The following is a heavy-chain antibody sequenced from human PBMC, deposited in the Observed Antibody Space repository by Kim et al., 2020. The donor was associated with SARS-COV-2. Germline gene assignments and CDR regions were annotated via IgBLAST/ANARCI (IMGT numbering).Heavy chain of an antibody. CDR3: ARDPIQLWYYFDY. Sequence: GGSLRLSCAASGFTFSSYGMHWVRQAPGKGLEWVAVISKDGRYEFHAESVKGRFTISRDNSKNTLYLQMNSLRAEDTAVYYCARDPIQLWYYFDYWGQGTLVTVSS. CDR2: ISKDGRYE. D-gene: IGHD5-18*01. V-gene: IGHV3-33*05. J-gene: IGHJ4*02. CDR1: GFTFSSYG.